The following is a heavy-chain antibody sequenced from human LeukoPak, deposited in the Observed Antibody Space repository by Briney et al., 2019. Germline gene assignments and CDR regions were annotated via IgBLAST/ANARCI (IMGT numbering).Heavy chain of an antibody. Sequence: GGSLRLSCAGSGFSFRRFWMTWVRQAPGKGLEWVSSISSSSSYIYYADSVKGRFTISRDNAKNSLYLQMNSLRAEDTAVYYCARDRRQPDYWGQGTLVTVSS. CDR2: ISSSSSYI. V-gene: IGHV3-21*01. D-gene: IGHD6-13*01. J-gene: IGHJ4*02. CDR3: ARDRRQPDY. CDR1: GFSFRRFW.